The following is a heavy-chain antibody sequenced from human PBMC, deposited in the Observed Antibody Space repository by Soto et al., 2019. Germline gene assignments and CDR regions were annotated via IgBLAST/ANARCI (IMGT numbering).Heavy chain of an antibody. CDR3: ARHHDS. J-gene: IGHJ4*02. V-gene: IGHV4-59*08. Sequence: QVQLQESGPGLVKPSEILSLTCTVSGGSISSYYWSWIRQPPGKGLEWIGYIYYSGSTNYNPSLKSRVTISVDTSKNQFSLKLSPVTAADTAVYYCARHHDSWGQGTLVTVSS. CDR2: IYYSGST. CDR1: GGSISSYY.